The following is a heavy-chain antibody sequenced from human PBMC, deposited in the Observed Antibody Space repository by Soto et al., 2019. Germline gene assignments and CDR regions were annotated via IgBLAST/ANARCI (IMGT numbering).Heavy chain of an antibody. J-gene: IGHJ6*02. Sequence: QVTLKESGPTLVKPTQTLTLTCTVSGLSLRTTGVGVGWVRQPPGKALEWLALLYGDDDQRYRPSLRSRLPLGKDISEKQVILTMTNMETVDTATYYCVQSRCGGDCLEIYSSHAYNGLDVWGQGTTVTVSS. CDR2: LYGDDDQ. V-gene: IGHV2-5*02. CDR3: VQSRCGGDCLEIYSSHAYNGLDV. CDR1: GLSLRTTGVG. D-gene: IGHD2-21*02.